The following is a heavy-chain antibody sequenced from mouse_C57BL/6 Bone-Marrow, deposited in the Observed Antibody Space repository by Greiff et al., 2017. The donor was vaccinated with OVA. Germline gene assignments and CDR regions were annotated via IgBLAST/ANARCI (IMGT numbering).Heavy chain of an antibody. D-gene: IGHD4-1*01. CDR2: ISYDGSN. CDR3: TNWRFAY. Sequence: EVKLQESGPGLVKPPQSLSLTCSVTGYSITSGYYWNWIRQFPGNKLEWMGYISYDGSNNYNPSLKNRISITRDTSKNQFFLKLNSVTTEDTATYYCTNWRFAYWGQGTLVTVSA. CDR1: GYSITSGYY. J-gene: IGHJ3*01. V-gene: IGHV3-6*01.